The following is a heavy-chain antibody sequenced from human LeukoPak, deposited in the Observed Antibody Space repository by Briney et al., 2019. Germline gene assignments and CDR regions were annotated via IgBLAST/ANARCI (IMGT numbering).Heavy chain of an antibody. CDR2: IYHSGST. CDR3: ASRSYSYGYNY. V-gene: IGHV4-38-2*01. J-gene: IGHJ4*02. CDR1: GYSMRRGYY. D-gene: IGHD5-18*01. Sequence: SETLSLTCAVSGYSMRRGYYWDWIRQPPGKGLEWIGSIYHSGSTYYNPSLKSRVTISVDTSKNQFSLNLSSVTAADTTVYYCASRSYSYGYNYWGQGNLVTVSS.